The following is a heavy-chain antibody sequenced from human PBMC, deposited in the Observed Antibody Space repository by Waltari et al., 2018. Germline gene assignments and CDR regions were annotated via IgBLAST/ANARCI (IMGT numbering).Heavy chain of an antibody. CDR2: IGGVVGSA. CDR1: GLTFSTLA. V-gene: IGHV3-23*01. D-gene: IGHD3-3*01. CDR3: ARGRWGVVITYFDY. Sequence: EVQLLESGGGWVQPGGSLSVSLQGSGLTFSTLALSWARQAPGKGLEWVSVIGGVVGSAYYADSVKGRFTISRDNSKNILYLQMNSLRAEDTAVYYCARGRWGVVITYFDYWGQGTLVTVSS. J-gene: IGHJ4*02.